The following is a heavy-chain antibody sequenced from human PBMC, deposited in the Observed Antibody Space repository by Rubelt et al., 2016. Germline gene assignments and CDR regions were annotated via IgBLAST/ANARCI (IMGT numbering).Heavy chain of an antibody. D-gene: IGHD3-16*02. CDR1: GGSFSGYY. CDR3: ARGSPQNLGELSLYEDY. CDR2: INHSGST. V-gene: IGHV4-34*01. J-gene: IGHJ4*02. Sequence: QVQLQQWGAGLLKPSETLSLTCAVYGGSFSGYYWSWIRQPPGKGLEWIGEINHSGSTNYNPSPKSGVTISVDTSRNQFSLRRSSVTAADTAVYYCARGSPQNLGELSLYEDYWGQGTLVTVSS.